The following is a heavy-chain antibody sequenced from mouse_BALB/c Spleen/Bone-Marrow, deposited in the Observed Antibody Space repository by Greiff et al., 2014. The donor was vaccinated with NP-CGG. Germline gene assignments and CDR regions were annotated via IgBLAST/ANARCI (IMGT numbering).Heavy chain of an antibody. CDR3: VRRYAMDY. CDR1: GFSLTSYD. J-gene: IGHJ4*01. CDR2: IWTGGGT. Sequence: VKLQESGPGLVAPSQSLSITCTVSGFSLTSYDISWIRQPPGKGLKWLGVIWTGGGTNYNSAFMSRLSISKDNSKSQVFLKMNSLQTDDTAIYYCVRRYAMDYWGQGTSVTVSS. V-gene: IGHV2-9-2*01.